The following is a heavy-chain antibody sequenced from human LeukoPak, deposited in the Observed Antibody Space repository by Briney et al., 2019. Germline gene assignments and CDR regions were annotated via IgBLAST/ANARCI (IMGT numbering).Heavy chain of an antibody. V-gene: IGHV4-38-2*02. Sequence: SETLSLICAVSGYSISSGYHWGWIRQSPGKGLEWIGSINHSGSTYYNPSLKGRVTISLDTSKNQFSLKLSSVTAADTAVYYCARDPGGSSGWYFDYWGQGTLVTVSS. D-gene: IGHD6-19*01. CDR2: INHSGST. CDR3: ARDPGGSSGWYFDY. J-gene: IGHJ4*02. CDR1: GYSISSGYH.